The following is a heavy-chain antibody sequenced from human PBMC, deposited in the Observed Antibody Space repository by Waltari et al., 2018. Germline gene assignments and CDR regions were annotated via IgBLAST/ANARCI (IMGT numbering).Heavy chain of an antibody. Sequence: EVQLVQSGAEVKKPGATVKISCKVSGYTFTDYYMHWVQQAPGKGLEWMGLVDPEEGETIDAERFQGRVTITADTSTDTAYMELSSLRSEDTAVYYCATDGASSNYHPFDYWGQGTLVTVSS. CDR2: VDPEEGET. CDR1: GYTFTDYY. J-gene: IGHJ4*02. CDR3: ATDGASSNYHPFDY. V-gene: IGHV1-69-2*01. D-gene: IGHD4-4*01.